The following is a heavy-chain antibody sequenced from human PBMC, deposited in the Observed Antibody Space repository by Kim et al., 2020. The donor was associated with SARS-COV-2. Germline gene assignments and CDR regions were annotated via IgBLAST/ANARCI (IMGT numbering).Heavy chain of an antibody. Sequence: SETLSLTCTVSGGSISSTTYYWGWIRQPPGKGLAWIGSIYYSGNSYYNPSLKSRVTISVDTSKNQFSLRLSSVTAADTAVYYCARAVSPWGYYGSGSYNGMDVWGQGTTVTVPS. CDR2: IYYSGNS. CDR3: ARAVSPWGYYGSGSYNGMDV. V-gene: IGHV4-39*07. CDR1: GGSISSTTYY. D-gene: IGHD3-10*01. J-gene: IGHJ6*02.